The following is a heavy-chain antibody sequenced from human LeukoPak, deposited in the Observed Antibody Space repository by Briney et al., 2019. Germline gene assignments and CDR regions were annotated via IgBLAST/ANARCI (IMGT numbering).Heavy chain of an antibody. Sequence: SETLSLTCAVYGGSFSGYYWSWIRQPPGKGLEWIGEINHSGSTNYNPSLKSRVTISVDTSKNQFSLKLSSVTAADTAVYYCARRGTYYYGMDVWGKGTTVTVSS. CDR3: ARRGTYYYGMDV. V-gene: IGHV4-34*01. J-gene: IGHJ6*04. CDR2: INHSGST. CDR1: GGSFSGYY.